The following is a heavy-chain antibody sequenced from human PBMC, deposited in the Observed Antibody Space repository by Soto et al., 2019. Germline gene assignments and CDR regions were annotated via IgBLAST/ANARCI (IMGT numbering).Heavy chain of an antibody. CDR3: ARDRDLTSSWSFDY. D-gene: IGHD6-13*01. CDR1: GFTFSYYY. V-gene: IGHV3-11*06. J-gene: IGHJ4*02. CDR2: ISTTSDYT. Sequence: GGSLRLSCAASGFTFSYYYMTWIRQSPGEGLEWVSYISTTSDYTNYADSVKGRFTISRDNAKNSLYLQMNSLRAEDTAVYYCARDRDLTSSWSFDYWGQGTLVTVSS.